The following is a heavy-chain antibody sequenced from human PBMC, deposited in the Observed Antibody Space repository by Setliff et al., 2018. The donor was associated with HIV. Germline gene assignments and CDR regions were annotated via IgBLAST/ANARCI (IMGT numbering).Heavy chain of an antibody. CDR2: FFYSGST. Sequence: PSETLSLTCSVSGGSISSGSYYWGWIRQPPGKGLEWIGNFFYSGSTYYNPSLKTRVTISVDTSKNLFSMNVTSVTAADTAVYYCARGKELVRSAFDIWGQGTMVTVSS. CDR3: ARGKELVRSAFDI. D-gene: IGHD1-7*01. J-gene: IGHJ3*02. CDR1: GGSISSGSYY. V-gene: IGHV4-39*07.